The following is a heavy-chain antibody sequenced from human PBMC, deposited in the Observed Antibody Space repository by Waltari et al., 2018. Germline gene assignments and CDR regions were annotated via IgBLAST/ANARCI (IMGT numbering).Heavy chain of an antibody. Sequence: QVQLVQSGAAVKKPGASVKVSCKASGYTFTGYYMHWVRQAPGQGLEWMGWINPNSGGTNYAQKFQGWVTMTRDTSISTAYMELSRLRSDDTAVYYCARGRGNNDYYYYGMDVWGQGTTVTVSS. D-gene: IGHD1-1*01. J-gene: IGHJ6*02. V-gene: IGHV1-2*04. CDR3: ARGRGNNDYYYYGMDV. CDR2: INPNSGGT. CDR1: GYTFTGYY.